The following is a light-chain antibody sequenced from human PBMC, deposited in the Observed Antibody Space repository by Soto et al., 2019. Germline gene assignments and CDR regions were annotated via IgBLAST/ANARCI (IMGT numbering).Light chain of an antibody. V-gene: IGKV2-28*01. CDR1: QSLLHSNGYNY. J-gene: IGKJ2*01. CDR3: MQALQTPRT. Sequence: DIVMTQSPLSLPVTPGEPASISCRSSQSLLHSNGYNYLDWYLQKPGQSPQLLIYLGSNRASGVPDRFIGSGSSKDFTLKISRVEAEDVGVYYCMQALQTPRTFGQGTKLEIK. CDR2: LGS.